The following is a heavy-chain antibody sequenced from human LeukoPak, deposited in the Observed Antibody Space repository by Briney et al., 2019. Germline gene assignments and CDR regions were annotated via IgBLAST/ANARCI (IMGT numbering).Heavy chain of an antibody. D-gene: IGHD4-11*01. J-gene: IGHJ6*02. CDR1: GFTFRNYG. Sequence: GGSLRLSCAASGFTFRNYGMHWVRQAPGKGLEWVAVISFDGTNKYYADSVKGRFTISRDNSKNTLYLQMNSLRAEDTAVYYCARPQITTTHYYYGMDVWGQGTTVTVSS. CDR3: ARPQITTTHYYYGMDV. V-gene: IGHV3-30*03. CDR2: ISFDGTNK.